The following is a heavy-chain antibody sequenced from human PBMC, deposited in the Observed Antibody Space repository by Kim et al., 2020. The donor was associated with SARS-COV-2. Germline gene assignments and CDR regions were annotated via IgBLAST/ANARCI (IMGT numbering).Heavy chain of an antibody. J-gene: IGHJ4*02. D-gene: IGHD6-19*01. CDR2: ISSSSSYI. CDR3: ARANIAVAGTCGY. Sequence: GGSLRLSCAASGFTFSSYSMNWVRQAPGKGLEWVSSISSSSSYIYYADSVKGRFTISRDNAKNSLYLQMNGLRAEDTAVYYCARANIAVAGTCGYWGQGTLVTVSS. CDR1: GFTFSSYS. V-gene: IGHV3-21*01.